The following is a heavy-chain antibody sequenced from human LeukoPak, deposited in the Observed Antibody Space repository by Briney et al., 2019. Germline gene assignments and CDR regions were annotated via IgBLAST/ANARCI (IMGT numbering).Heavy chain of an antibody. Sequence: SETLSLTCTVSGGSISSSSYYWGWIRQPPGKGLEWIGSIYYSGSTYYNPSLKSRVTISVDTSKNQFSLKLSSVTAADTAVYYRARDSSTTPFLTGDFGYWGQGTLVTVSS. D-gene: IGHD7-27*01. V-gene: IGHV4-39*07. CDR2: IYYSGST. CDR1: GGSISSSSYY. J-gene: IGHJ4*02. CDR3: ARDSSTTPFLTGDFGY.